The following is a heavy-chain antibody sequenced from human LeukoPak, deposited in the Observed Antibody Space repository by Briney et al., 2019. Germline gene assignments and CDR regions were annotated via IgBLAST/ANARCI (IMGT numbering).Heavy chain of an antibody. CDR3: AREDTAMVIPYYYYGMDV. CDR2: TSAYNGNT. Sequence: GASVKVSCKASGYIFTSYGLSWVRQAPGQGLEWMGWTSAYNGNTNYAQKLQGRVTMTTDTSTSTAYMELRSLRSDDTAVYYCAREDTAMVIPYYYYGMDVWGQGTTVTVSS. CDR1: GYIFTSYG. J-gene: IGHJ6*02. V-gene: IGHV1-18*01. D-gene: IGHD5-18*01.